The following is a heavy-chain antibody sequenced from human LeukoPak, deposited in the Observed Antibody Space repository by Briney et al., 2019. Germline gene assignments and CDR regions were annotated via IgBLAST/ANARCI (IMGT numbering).Heavy chain of an antibody. J-gene: IGHJ5*02. D-gene: IGHD1-26*01. CDR1: GHTFSRSY. CDR2: INPSGTWT. Sequence: GASVKVSCKASGHTFSRSYMHWVRQAPGQGLEWMGVINPSGTWTSYAQKFRGRITMTRDMSTSTDYMELGSLGFEDTAVYYCAKDNSVGDIAWWFDPWGQGTLVTVSS. CDR3: AKDNSVGDIAWWFDP. V-gene: IGHV1-46*01.